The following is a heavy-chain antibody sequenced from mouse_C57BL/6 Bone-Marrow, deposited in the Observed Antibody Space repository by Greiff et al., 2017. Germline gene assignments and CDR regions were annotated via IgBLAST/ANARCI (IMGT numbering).Heavy chain of an antibody. V-gene: IGHV8-8*01. CDR2: IWWDDDK. J-gene: IGHJ1*03. CDR1: GFSLSTFGMG. Sequence: QVTLKVSGPGILQPSQTLSLTCSFSGFSLSTFGMGVGWIRQPSGQGLEWLAHIWWDDDKYYHPALKSRLTSSKDTSTYQVFLKIANVDTAETATYFGARIEVYFDVWGTGTTVTVSS. CDR3: ARIEVYFDV.